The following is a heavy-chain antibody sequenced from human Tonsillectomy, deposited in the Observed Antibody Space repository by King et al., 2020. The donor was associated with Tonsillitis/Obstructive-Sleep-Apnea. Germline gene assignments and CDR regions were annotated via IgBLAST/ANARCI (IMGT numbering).Heavy chain of an antibody. V-gene: IGHV1-18*01. J-gene: IGHJ4*02. CDR3: ARDSMSHYYDSSAYYTFAY. Sequence: QLVQSRGEVKKPGASVKVSCKASGYTFTNYGISWVRQAPGQGLEWMGWISAYNGNTNSAQKLQGRVTMTTDTSTSTAFMELRSLRSDYTAVYYCARDSMSHYYDSSAYYTFAYWGQGTLVTVSS. D-gene: IGHD3-22*01. CDR2: ISAYNGNT. CDR1: GYTFTNYG.